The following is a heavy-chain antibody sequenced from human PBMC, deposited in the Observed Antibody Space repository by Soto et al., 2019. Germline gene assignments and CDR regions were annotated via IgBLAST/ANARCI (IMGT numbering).Heavy chain of an antibody. J-gene: IGHJ4*02. CDR3: ARVNGPGHIVVVPAAETSFDY. V-gene: IGHV1-18*01. CDR1: GYTFTSYG. D-gene: IGHD2-2*01. Sequence: ASVKVSCKASGYTFTSYGISWVRQAPGQGLEWMGWISAYNGNTNYAQKLQGRVTMTTDTSTSTAYMELRSLRSDDTAVYYCARVNGPGHIVVVPAAETSFDYWGQGTLVTVSS. CDR2: ISAYNGNT.